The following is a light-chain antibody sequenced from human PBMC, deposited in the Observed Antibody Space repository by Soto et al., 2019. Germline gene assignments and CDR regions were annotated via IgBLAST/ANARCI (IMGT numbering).Light chain of an antibody. Sequence: QSALTQPVSVSGSLGQSSTISCTGTSSEGGGYNYVAWYQQHPGKAPKLLIYDVSNRPSGVANRFSGSKSGKTASLTNSGLQAEDEADYYCSSYTSSSTEVFGTGTKLTVL. V-gene: IGLV2-14*01. J-gene: IGLJ1*01. CDR3: SSYTSSSTEV. CDR2: DVS. CDR1: SSEGGGYNY.